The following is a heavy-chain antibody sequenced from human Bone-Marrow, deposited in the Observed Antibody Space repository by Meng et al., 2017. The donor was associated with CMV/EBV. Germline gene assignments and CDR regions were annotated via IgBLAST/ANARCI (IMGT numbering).Heavy chain of an antibody. CDR1: GFTFSSYG. CDR2: INEDGSKQ. Sequence: GESLKISCAASGFTFSSYGMHWVRQAPGKGLEWVANINEDGSKQYYVDSVKGRFTISRDNAKNSLYLQMNSLRAEDTAVYYCGRSYWNAFDLWGQGTMVTVSS. D-gene: IGHD1-26*01. V-gene: IGHV3-7*01. J-gene: IGHJ3*01. CDR3: GRSYWNAFDL.